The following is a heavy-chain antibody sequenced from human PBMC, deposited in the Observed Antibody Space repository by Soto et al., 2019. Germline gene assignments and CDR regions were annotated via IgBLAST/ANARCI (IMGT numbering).Heavy chain of an antibody. D-gene: IGHD6-13*01. J-gene: IGHJ6*02. CDR3: ARDDGYSSSWSYYYYYGMDV. CDR2: INPNSGGT. Sequence: ASDKVSCKASVYTFTGYYMHWVRQAPGQGLEWMGWINPNSGGTNYAQKFQGWVTMTRDTSISTAYMELSRLRSDDTAVYYCARDDGYSSSWSYYYYYGMDVWGQGTTVTVSS. V-gene: IGHV1-2*04. CDR1: VYTFTGYY.